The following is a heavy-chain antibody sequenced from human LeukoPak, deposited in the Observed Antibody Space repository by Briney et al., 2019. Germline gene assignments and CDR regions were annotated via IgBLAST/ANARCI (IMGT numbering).Heavy chain of an antibody. J-gene: IGHJ6*03. D-gene: IGHD1-26*01. CDR2: IYTRGST. Sequence: PSETLSLTCAVSGGSISSYYWSWIRQPAGKGLEWIGRIYTRGSTNYNPSLKSRVTISIDTSKNQFSLKLSSVTAADTAVYYCATEPGSGSYSRYYYYYIDVWGKGTTVTVSS. V-gene: IGHV4-4*07. CDR3: ATEPGSGSYSRYYYYYIDV. CDR1: GGSISSYY.